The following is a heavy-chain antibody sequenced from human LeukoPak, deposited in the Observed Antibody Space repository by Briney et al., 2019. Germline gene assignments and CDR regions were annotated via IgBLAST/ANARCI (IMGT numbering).Heavy chain of an antibody. D-gene: IGHD2-15*01. V-gene: IGHV3-7*03. CDR1: GFTFSSSG. CDR2: IKNDGSDY. Sequence: GGSLRLSCAASGFTFSSSGMHWVRQASGKGLEWVAHIKNDGSDYSYADSVTGRFTISRDNANNSLYLQMNSLRAEDTAEYYCAGDPNGGYCSGGSCPPGYWGQGTLDTVSS. J-gene: IGHJ4*02. CDR3: AGDPNGGYCSGGSCPPGY.